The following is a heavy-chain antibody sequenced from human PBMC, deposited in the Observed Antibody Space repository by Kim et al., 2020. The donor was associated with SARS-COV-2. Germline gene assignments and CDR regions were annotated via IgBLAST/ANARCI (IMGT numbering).Heavy chain of an antibody. J-gene: IGHJ6*02. D-gene: IGHD5-18*01. CDR1: GGSISSGDYY. CDR2: IYYSGST. CDR3: ARDQGSYGFSGMDV. Sequence: SETLSLTCTVSGGSISSGDYYWSWIRQPPGKGLEWIGYIYYSGSTYYNPSLKSRVTISVDTSKNQFSLKLSSVTAADTAVYYCARDQGSYGFSGMDVWGQGTTVTVSS. V-gene: IGHV4-30-4*01.